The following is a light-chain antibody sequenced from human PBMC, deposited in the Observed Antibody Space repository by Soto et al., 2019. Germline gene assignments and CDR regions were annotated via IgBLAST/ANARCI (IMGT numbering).Light chain of an antibody. V-gene: IGKV3-20*01. CDR2: VAS. CDR3: QQYGRSPFT. J-gene: IGKJ3*01. Sequence: EIVLTQSPGTLSLSPGERATLSCRASQSVSSSYLAWYQQKPGQAPRLLIYVASSMATGIPGRFSGSGSGTDFTLTISRLEPEDFAVYYCQQYGRSPFTFGPGTKVDIK. CDR1: QSVSSSY.